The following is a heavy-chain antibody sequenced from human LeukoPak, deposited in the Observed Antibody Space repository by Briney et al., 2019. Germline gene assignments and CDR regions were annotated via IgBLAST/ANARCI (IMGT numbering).Heavy chain of an antibody. D-gene: IGHD2-15*01. CDR3: ASNAPGDTQYCSGGSCYHPLDY. CDR1: GFTFSSYA. J-gene: IGHJ4*02. CDR2: ISYDGSNK. Sequence: PGGSLRLSCAASGFTFSSYAMHWVRQAPGKGLEWVAVISYDGSNKYYADSVKGRFTISRDNSKNTLYLQMYSLRAEDTAVYYCASNAPGDTQYCSGGSCYHPLDYLGQGTLVTVSS. V-gene: IGHV3-30*04.